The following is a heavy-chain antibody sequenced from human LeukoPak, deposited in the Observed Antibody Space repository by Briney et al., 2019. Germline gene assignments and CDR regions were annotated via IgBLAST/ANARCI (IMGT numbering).Heavy chain of an antibody. CDR1: GFSVSNNY. D-gene: IGHD6-19*01. CDR2: IYSGGRT. Sequence: GSLRLSCAASGFSVSNNYMTWVRQAPGKGLQCVSIIYSGGRTEYAGSVKGRFTISRDNSKNTLYLQMNSLRAEDTAVYYCARDPAVAGDWGQGTMVTVSS. J-gene: IGHJ3*01. CDR3: ARDPAVAGD. V-gene: IGHV3-53*01.